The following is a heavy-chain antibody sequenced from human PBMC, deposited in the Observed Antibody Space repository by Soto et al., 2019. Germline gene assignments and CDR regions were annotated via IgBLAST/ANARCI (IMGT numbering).Heavy chain of an antibody. D-gene: IGHD2-2*01. Sequence: QVQLVESGGGVVQPGRSLRLSCAASGFTFSSYGMHWVRQAPGKGLEWVAVISYDGSNKYYADSVKGRFTISRDNSKNTLYLQMNSLRAEDTAVYYCAKAATGYCSSTSCPYFDYWGQGTLVTVSS. CDR3: AKAATGYCSSTSCPYFDY. J-gene: IGHJ4*02. CDR2: ISYDGSNK. CDR1: GFTFSSYG. V-gene: IGHV3-30*18.